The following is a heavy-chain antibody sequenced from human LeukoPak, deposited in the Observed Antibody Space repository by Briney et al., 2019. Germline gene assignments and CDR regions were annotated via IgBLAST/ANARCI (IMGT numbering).Heavy chain of an antibody. V-gene: IGHV5-51*01. J-gene: IGHJ4*02. CDR2: IYPDDSDT. CDR1: EYSFPNYC. Sequence: GESLKISCKHPEYSFPNYCVGWVRQMPGKGLEWMGIIYPDDSDTRYSPSFQGRVTISADKSINTAYLEWSSLKASDTATYYCAIGRGGQQLGDFWGQGTLVTVSS. D-gene: IGHD6-13*01. CDR3: AIGRGGQQLGDF.